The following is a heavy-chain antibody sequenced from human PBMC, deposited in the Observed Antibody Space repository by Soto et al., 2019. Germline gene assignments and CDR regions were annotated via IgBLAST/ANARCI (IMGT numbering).Heavy chain of an antibody. CDR2: IYPGDSDT. V-gene: IGHV5-51*01. D-gene: IGHD2-2*01. Sequence: GESLKISCKGSGYSFSTYWIGWVRQMPGKGLEWMGIIYPGDSDTTYSPSFQGQVTISADKSTSTAYLQWSSLKASDTAIYYCVRNPGTTRTPGFDPWGQGTLVTVSS. CDR3: VRNPGTTRTPGFDP. J-gene: IGHJ5*02. CDR1: GYSFSTYW.